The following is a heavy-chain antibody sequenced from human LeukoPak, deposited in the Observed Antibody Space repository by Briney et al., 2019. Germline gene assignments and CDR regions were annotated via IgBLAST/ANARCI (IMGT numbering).Heavy chain of an antibody. CDR1: GYSFTSYW. CDR2: IYPGDSDT. J-gene: IGHJ4*02. Sequence: GESLKISCKGSGYSFTSYWIAWVRQMPGRGLEWMGIIYPGDSDTRYSPSFQGQVTISADKSISTAHLQWDSLKASDTAIYYCARRIPAAGYFDYWGQGIPVTVSS. CDR3: ARRIPAAGYFDY. V-gene: IGHV5-51*01. D-gene: IGHD6-13*01.